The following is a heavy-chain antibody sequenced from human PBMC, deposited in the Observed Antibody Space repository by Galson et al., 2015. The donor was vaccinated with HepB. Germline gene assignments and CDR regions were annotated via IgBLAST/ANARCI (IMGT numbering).Heavy chain of an antibody. D-gene: IGHD6-19*01. CDR1: GFTFGDYA. Sequence: SLRLSCAASGFTFGDYAMSWVRQAPGKGLEWVGFIRSKTFGGTTEYAASVKGRFSISRDDSKSIAYLQMNSLNIEDTAVYYCNREQVAGRKRDYVDYWGQGTLVTVSS. CDR3: NREQVAGRKRDYVDY. CDR2: IRSKTFGGTT. J-gene: IGHJ4*02. V-gene: IGHV3-49*04.